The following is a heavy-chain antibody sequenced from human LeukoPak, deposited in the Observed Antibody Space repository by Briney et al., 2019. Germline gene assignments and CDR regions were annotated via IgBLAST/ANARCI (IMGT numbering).Heavy chain of an antibody. CDR3: ARFSNVVTEYYFDY. CDR2: FSYSGTT. D-gene: IGHD2-21*02. Sequence: SETLSLTCTVSSASINSSPYFWAWIRQSPGKGLEWIGSFSYSGTTYYNPSLKSRVTISVDTSKNQFSLKLSSVTAADTAVYYCARFSNVVTEYYFDYWGQGTLVTVSS. J-gene: IGHJ4*02. CDR1: SASINSSPYF. V-gene: IGHV4-39*01.